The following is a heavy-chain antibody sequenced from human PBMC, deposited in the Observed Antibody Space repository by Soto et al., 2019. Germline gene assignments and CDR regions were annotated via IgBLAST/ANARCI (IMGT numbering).Heavy chain of an antibody. CDR2: IDGSGGIT. Sequence: LRLSCAASGFTLGTTDMSWVRQAPGEGLEWVSTIDGSGGITYYADSVKGRFTISRDNSRNTVYLQMNSLRGDDTALYYCVKNSGWFNTWGQGALVTVSS. J-gene: IGHJ5*02. CDR3: VKNSGWFNT. V-gene: IGHV3-23*01. CDR1: GFTLGTTD. D-gene: IGHD3-10*01.